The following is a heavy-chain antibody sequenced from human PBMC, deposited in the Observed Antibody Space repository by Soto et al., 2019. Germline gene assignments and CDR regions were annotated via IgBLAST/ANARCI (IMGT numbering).Heavy chain of an antibody. D-gene: IGHD6-13*01. V-gene: IGHV3-23*01. CDR2: ISGSGGST. Sequence: EVQLLESGGGLVQPGGSLRLSCAASGFTFSSYAMSWVRQAPGKGLEWVSAISGSGGSTYYADSVKGRFTISRDNSKNTRNLQINSLRAEDTGVYYCAKHRWGQQLVISWGQGTLVTVSS. CDR3: AKHRWGQQLVIS. J-gene: IGHJ5*02. CDR1: GFTFSSYA.